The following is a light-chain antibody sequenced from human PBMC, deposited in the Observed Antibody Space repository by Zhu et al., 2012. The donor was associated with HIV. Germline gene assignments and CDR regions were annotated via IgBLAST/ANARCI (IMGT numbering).Light chain of an antibody. V-gene: IGKV3-20*01. J-gene: IGKJ2*01. CDR2: GAS. CDR3: QQYGDTPGYT. CDR1: QSIGSY. Sequence: TLAPRYLSLSPGERATLSCRASQSIGSYLAWFQQKPGQAPRLLIYGASSRATGIPDRFSGSGSGTDFTLIISRLEPEDFAVYYCQQYGDTPGYTFGQGTKLEIK.